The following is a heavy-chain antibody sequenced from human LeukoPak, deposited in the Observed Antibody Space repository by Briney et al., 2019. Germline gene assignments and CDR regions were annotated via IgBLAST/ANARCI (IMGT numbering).Heavy chain of an antibody. Sequence: PGGSLRLSCAASGFTFSSYAMSWVRQAPGKGLEWVSAISGSGGSTYYADSVKGRFTISRDNSKNTLYLQMNSLRAEDTAVYYCAEDEANRYYDFWSGSIDYWGQGTLVTVSS. V-gene: IGHV3-23*01. CDR2: ISGSGGST. CDR3: AEDEANRYYDFWSGSIDY. D-gene: IGHD3-3*01. J-gene: IGHJ4*02. CDR1: GFTFSSYA.